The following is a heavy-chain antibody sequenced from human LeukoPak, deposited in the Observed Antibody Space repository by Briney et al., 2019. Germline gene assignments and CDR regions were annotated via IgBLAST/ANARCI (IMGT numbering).Heavy chain of an antibody. D-gene: IGHD3-10*01. Sequence: ASVKVSCKASGYTFTSYGISWVRQAPGQGLEWMGWISAYNGNTNYAQKLQGRVTMTTDTSTSTAYMELRSLRSDDTAVYYCAREESHPYYYGSGSYSFDYWGQGTLVTVSS. CDR3: AREESHPYYYGSGSYSFDY. J-gene: IGHJ4*02. V-gene: IGHV1-18*01. CDR2: ISAYNGNT. CDR1: GYTFTSYG.